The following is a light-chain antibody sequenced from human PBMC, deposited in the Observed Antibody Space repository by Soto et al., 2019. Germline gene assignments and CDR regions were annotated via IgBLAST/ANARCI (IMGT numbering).Light chain of an antibody. J-gene: IGKJ1*01. CDR1: QGIRNE. Sequence: AIQMTQSPSSLSASVGDRVTITCRASQGIRNELGWYQEKPGKAPKLLIYAASSLQTGVPSRFSGSGSGTDFTLTISSLQPEDFATYYCLQDYNYPRTFGQGTKVEIK. CDR3: LQDYNYPRT. CDR2: AAS. V-gene: IGKV1-6*01.